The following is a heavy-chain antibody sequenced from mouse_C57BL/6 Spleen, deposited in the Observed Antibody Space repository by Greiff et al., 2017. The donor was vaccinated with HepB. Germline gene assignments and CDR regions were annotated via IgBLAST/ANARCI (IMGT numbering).Heavy chain of an antibody. V-gene: IGHV14-1*01. D-gene: IGHD2-1*01. CDR2: IDPEDGDT. CDR3: TTVGNFYAMDY. J-gene: IGHJ4*01. CDR1: GFNIKDYY. Sequence: VQLQQPGAELVKPGASVKLSCTASGFNIKDYYMHWVKQRPEQGLEWIGRIDPEDGDTEYAPKFQGKATMTADTSSNTAYLQLSSLTSEDTAVYYCTTVGNFYAMDYWGQGTSVTVSS.